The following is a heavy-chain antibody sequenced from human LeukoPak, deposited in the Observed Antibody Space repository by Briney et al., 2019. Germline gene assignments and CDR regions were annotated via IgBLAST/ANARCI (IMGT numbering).Heavy chain of an antibody. Sequence: GGSLRLSCAASGFTFSSYSMNWVRQAPGKGLEWVSSISSSSSYIYYADSVKGRFTISRDNSKNTLYLQMNSLRAEDTAVYYCARDLDGYSPDYWGQGTLVTVSS. V-gene: IGHV3-21*01. CDR2: ISSSSSYI. CDR3: ARDLDGYSPDY. D-gene: IGHD5-18*01. CDR1: GFTFSSYS. J-gene: IGHJ4*02.